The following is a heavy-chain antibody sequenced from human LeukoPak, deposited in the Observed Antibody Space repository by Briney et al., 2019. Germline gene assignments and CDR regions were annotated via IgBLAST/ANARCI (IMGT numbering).Heavy chain of an antibody. CDR2: IYPGDSDT. Sequence: GESLKISCKGSGYSFTTSWIGWVRQMPGKGLEWMGIIYPGDSDTRYSPSFQGQVTISVDKSISTAYLQWSSLKASDSAMYYCGKSGYSGYEFDNWGQGTLVTVSS. V-gene: IGHV5-51*01. CDR3: GKSGYSGYEFDN. CDR1: GYSFTTSW. D-gene: IGHD5-12*01. J-gene: IGHJ4*02.